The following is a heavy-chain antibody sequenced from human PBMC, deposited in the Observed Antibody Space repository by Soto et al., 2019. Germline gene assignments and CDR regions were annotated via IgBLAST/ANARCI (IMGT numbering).Heavy chain of an antibody. Sequence: GESLKISCAASGFTFSSYAMHWVRQAPGKGLEYVSAISSNGGSTYYADSVKGRFTISRDNSKNTLYLQMGSLRAEDMAVYYCARGYDSSGYYYYGMDVWGQGTTVTVSS. CDR1: GFTFSSYA. J-gene: IGHJ6*02. V-gene: IGHV3-64*02. D-gene: IGHD3-22*01. CDR2: ISSNGGST. CDR3: ARGYDSSGYYYYGMDV.